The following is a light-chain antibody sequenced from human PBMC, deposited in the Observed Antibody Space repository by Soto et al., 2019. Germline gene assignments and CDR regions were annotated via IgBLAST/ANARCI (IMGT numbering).Light chain of an antibody. CDR2: GAS. Sequence: EIVLTQYPGTLSLAPGESGTLSCRANQSVSNNYLAWYQQKPGQAPRLLIYGASNRATGIPDMFIGSGTGTNITLSIISLEPEQFAVYICQQYGSSGTFGQGTKVDI. CDR1: QSVSNNY. CDR3: QQYGSSGT. J-gene: IGKJ1*01. V-gene: IGKV3-20*01.